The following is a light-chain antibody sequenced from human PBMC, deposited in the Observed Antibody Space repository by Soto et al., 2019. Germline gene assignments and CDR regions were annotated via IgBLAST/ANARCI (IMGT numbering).Light chain of an antibody. Sequence: EVVMTQSPATLSVSPGERATLFCRASQSVNSYLAWYQQKPGQPPRLLIYTTSSRATGVPARFSGSGSGTEFTLTISSLQSEDFAVYYCQQFNSWPYTFGQGTKLEIK. V-gene: IGKV3-15*01. CDR3: QQFNSWPYT. CDR1: QSVNSY. CDR2: TTS. J-gene: IGKJ2*01.